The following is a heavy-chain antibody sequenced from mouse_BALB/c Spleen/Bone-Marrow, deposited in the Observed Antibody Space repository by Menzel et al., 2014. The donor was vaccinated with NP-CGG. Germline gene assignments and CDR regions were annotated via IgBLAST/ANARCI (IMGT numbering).Heavy chain of an antibody. V-gene: IGHV1-67*01. CDR3: ASTAGTQYDYFAY. Sequence: QVQLKESGPELVRPGVSVKISCKGFGHTFTGYAIHWVKQSHAKTLEWIGVISSYSGNTNYNQKFKGRATMTVDKSSSTAYMELARLTSEDSAIYYCASTAGTQYDYFAYWGQGTTLTVSS. J-gene: IGHJ2*01. CDR1: GHTFTGYA. D-gene: IGHD1-2*01. CDR2: ISSYSGNT.